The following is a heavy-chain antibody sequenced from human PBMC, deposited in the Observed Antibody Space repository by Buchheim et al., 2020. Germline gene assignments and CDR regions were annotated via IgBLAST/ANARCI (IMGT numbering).Heavy chain of an antibody. CDR1: GGSISSYY. V-gene: IGHV4-59*01. Sequence: QVQLQESGPGLMKPSETLSLTCTVSGGSISSYYWSWIRQPPGKGLEWIGYIYYSGSTNYNPSLKSRVTISVDTSKNQFSLKLSSVTAADTAVYYCARVGTYYGSGIHFDYWGQGTL. CDR3: ARVGTYYGSGIHFDY. CDR2: IYYSGST. D-gene: IGHD3-10*01. J-gene: IGHJ4*02.